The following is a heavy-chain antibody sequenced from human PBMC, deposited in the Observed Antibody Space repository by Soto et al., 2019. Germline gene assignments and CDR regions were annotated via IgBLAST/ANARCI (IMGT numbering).Heavy chain of an antibody. CDR3: ARTNYHFDL. Sequence: GGSLRLSCAASGFTFSGYRMHWVRQAPGKGLVWVSRINSDGSSTDYADSVRGRFTISRDNAKNTLHLQMDSLRAEDTAVYYCARTNYHFDLWGQGTPVTVS. CDR1: GFTFSGYR. V-gene: IGHV3-74*01. D-gene: IGHD3-10*01. J-gene: IGHJ4*02. CDR2: INSDGSST.